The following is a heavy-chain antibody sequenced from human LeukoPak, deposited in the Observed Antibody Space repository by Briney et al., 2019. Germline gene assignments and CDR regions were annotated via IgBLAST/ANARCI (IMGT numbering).Heavy chain of an antibody. V-gene: IGHV3-23*01. CDR1: GFTFSSYA. Sequence: GGSLRLSCAASGFTFSSYAMTWVRQAPGKGLEWVSAISGGGASTYYADSVKGRFTISRDNSKNTLYLQMNSLRAEDTAVYYRAKARIVGTTRWTDFDYWGQGTLVTVSS. CDR3: AKARIVGTTRWTDFDY. CDR2: ISGGGAST. D-gene: IGHD1-26*01. J-gene: IGHJ4*02.